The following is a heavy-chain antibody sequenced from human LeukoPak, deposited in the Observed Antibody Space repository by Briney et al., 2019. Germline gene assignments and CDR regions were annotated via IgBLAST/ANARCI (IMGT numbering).Heavy chain of an antibody. Sequence: SSETLSLTCAVSGGSISSNSYYWGWIRQSPGKGLEWIGSIYYSGSTYYNPSLKSRVTISVDTSKNQFSLKLSSVTAADTAVYYCARELDYDFWSGPYYYYYMDVWGKGTTVTVSS. D-gene: IGHD3-3*01. CDR2: IYYSGST. CDR3: ARELDYDFWSGPYYYYYMDV. V-gene: IGHV4-39*02. CDR1: GGSISSNSYY. J-gene: IGHJ6*03.